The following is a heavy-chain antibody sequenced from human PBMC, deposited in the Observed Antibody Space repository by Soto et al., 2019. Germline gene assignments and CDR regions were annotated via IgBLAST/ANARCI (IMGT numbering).Heavy chain of an antibody. D-gene: IGHD4-17*01. J-gene: IGHJ4*02. CDR1: GYSFTSYW. CDR2: IYPGDSDT. CDR3: ARPVTTPSGGYYFDY. Sequence: GESLKISCKGSGYSFTSYWIGWVRQMPGKGLEWMGIIYPGDSDTRYSPSFQGQVTISADKSVSTAYLQWSSLKASDTAMYYCARPVTTPSGGYYFDYWGQGTLVTVSS. V-gene: IGHV5-51*01.